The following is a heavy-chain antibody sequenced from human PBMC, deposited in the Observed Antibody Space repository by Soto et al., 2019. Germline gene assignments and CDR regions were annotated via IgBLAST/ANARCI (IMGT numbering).Heavy chain of an antibody. Sequence: QVQLVQSGAEVKKPGSSVKVSCKASGGTFSSYAISWVRQAPGQGLEWMGGIIPIFGTANYAQKFQGRVTITAEKSTSTAYMELSSLRSEDTAVYYCARDGDSSSAQGFQHWGQGTLVTVSS. J-gene: IGHJ1*01. CDR3: ARDGDSSSAQGFQH. CDR1: GGTFSSYA. V-gene: IGHV1-69*06. D-gene: IGHD6-6*01. CDR2: IIPIFGTA.